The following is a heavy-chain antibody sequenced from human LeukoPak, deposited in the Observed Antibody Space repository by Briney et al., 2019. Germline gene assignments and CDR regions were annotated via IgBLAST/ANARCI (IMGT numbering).Heavy chain of an antibody. CDR3: TRGPYGATLGY. V-gene: IGHV4-34*01. D-gene: IGHD1-26*01. J-gene: IGHJ4*02. Sequence: PSETLSLTCAVYGGSFSGYYWSWIRQPPGKGLEWIGEINHSGSTNYNPSLKSRVTISVDTSKDQFSLKLTSVTAADTAVYYCTRGPYGATLGYWGQGTLVTVSS. CDR1: GGSFSGYY. CDR2: INHSGST.